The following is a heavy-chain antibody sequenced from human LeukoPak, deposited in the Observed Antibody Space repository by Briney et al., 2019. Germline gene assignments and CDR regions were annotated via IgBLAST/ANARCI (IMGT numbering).Heavy chain of an antibody. CDR2: IYYSGST. CDR1: GGSISSYY. D-gene: IGHD2-2*01. CDR3: ARAEGVPAAHFDY. V-gene: IGHV4-59*01. Sequence: SETLSLTCTVSGGSISSYYWSWIRQPPGKGLEWIGYIYYSGSTNYNPSLKSRVTISVDTSKNQFSLKLSSVTAADTAVYYCARAEGVPAAHFDYWGQGTLVTVSS. J-gene: IGHJ4*02.